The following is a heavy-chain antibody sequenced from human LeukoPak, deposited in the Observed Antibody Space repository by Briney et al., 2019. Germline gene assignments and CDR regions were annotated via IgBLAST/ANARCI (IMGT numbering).Heavy chain of an antibody. J-gene: IGHJ6*02. CDR1: GFTFSSYW. CDR2: INEDGSEK. D-gene: IGHD3-3*02. V-gene: IGHV3-7*01. CDR3: ARDHLHAESLSSDYYYYGMDV. Sequence: HPGGSLRLSCAASGFTFSSYWMTWVHQARGKGLEWVANINEDGSEKNYVDSVRGRFTSSRDNAKNSVYLQMNSVRAEDTAVYYCARDHLHAESLSSDYYYYGMDVWGQGTTVTVSS.